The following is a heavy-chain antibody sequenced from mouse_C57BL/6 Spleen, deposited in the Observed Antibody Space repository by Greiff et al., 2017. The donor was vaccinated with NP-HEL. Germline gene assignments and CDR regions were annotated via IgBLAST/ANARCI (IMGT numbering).Heavy chain of an antibody. CDR2: INPNYGTT. Sequence: VQLKQSGPELVKPGASVKISCKASGYSFTDYNMNWVKQSHGKSLEWIGVINPNYGTTSYNQKFKGKATLTVDQSSSTAYMQLNSLTSEDSAVYYCARSRRITTVVAPFDYWGKGTTLTVSS. D-gene: IGHD1-1*01. V-gene: IGHV1-39*01. CDR3: ARSRRITTVVAPFDY. CDR1: GYSFTDYN. J-gene: IGHJ2*01.